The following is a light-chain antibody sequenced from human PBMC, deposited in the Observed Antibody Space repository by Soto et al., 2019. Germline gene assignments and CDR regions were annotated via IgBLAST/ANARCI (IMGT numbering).Light chain of an antibody. V-gene: IGLV4-69*01. CDR3: PTWGTGINWV. CDR2: LNNDGSH. CDR1: TGHSHYA. J-gene: IGLJ3*02. Sequence: QSVLTQSPSASASLGASVKLTCTLSTGHSHYAVAWHQQQAEKGPRFLMKLNNDGSHYRGDGIPDRFSGSSSGTERYLTISRLQSDDEADYFCPTWGTGINWVFGAGTKVTVL.